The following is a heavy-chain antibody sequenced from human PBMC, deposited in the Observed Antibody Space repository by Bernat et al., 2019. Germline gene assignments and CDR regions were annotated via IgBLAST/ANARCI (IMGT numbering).Heavy chain of an antibody. V-gene: IGHV4-39*01. Sequence: QLQLQESGPGLVKPSETLSLTCTVSGGSVSSSTYYWGWIRQPPGMGLEWIGSVHYSGSTYYNPSLKSRVTISIDTSKNQFSLRLSSVTAADTAVDYWARHGLSQAVAMAYRFDPWGQGNLVTVSS. CDR2: VHYSGST. D-gene: IGHD6-19*01. CDR1: GGSVSSSTYY. J-gene: IGHJ5*02. CDR3: ARHGLSQAVAMAYRFDP.